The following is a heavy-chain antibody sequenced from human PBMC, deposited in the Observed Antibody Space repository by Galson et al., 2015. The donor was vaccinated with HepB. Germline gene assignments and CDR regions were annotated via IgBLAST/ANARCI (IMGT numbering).Heavy chain of an antibody. V-gene: IGHV3-53*01. D-gene: IGHD6-19*01. CDR3: AKNRWLVKDYFDY. J-gene: IGHJ4*02. CDR1: QFIVSRNY. CDR2: IYSGGST. Sequence: SLRLSCAASQFIVSRNYMSWVRQAPGKGLEWVSVIYSGGSTYYADSVKGQFTISRDNSKNTLYLQMNNLRAGDTAVYYCAKNRWLVKDYFDYWGQGTLVTVSS.